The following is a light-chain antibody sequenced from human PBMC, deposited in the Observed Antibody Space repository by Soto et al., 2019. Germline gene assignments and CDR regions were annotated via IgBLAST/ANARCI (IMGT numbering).Light chain of an antibody. CDR1: QSVSSN. CDR3: QQRSNWPPIT. Sequence: EIVMTQSPATLSVSPGESATLSCRASQSVSSNLAWHQQRPGQAPRILMYDASTRATGISARFSGSGSGTDFTLTISSLEPEDFAVYYCQQRSNWPPITFGQGTRLEVK. J-gene: IGKJ5*01. CDR2: DAS. V-gene: IGKV3-11*01.